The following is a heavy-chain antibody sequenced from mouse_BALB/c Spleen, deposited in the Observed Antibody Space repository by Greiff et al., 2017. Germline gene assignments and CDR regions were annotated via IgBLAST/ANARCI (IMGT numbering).Heavy chain of an antibody. CDR1: GYSITSDYA. V-gene: IGHV3-2*02. J-gene: IGHJ3*01. CDR3: ARGEGAWFAY. CDR2: ISYSGST. Sequence: EVHLVESGPGLVKPSQSLSLTCTVTGYSITSDYAWNWIRQFPGNKLEWMGYISYSGSTSYNPSLKSRISITRDTSKNQFFLQLNSVTTEDTATYYCARGEGAWFAYWGQGTLVTVSA.